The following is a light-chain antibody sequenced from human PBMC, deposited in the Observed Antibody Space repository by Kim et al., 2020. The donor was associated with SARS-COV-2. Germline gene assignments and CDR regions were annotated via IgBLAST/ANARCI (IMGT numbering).Light chain of an antibody. J-gene: IGKJ2*01. V-gene: IGKV3-15*01. CDR3: QQYNNWPYT. CDR2: DAS. Sequence: LSPGERATLSCRASQGVSSKLAWYQQKPGKAPRLLIYDASTRATGIPARFSGSGSGTEFTLTISSLQSEDFVVYYCQQYNNWPYTFGQGTKLEI. CDR1: QGVSSK.